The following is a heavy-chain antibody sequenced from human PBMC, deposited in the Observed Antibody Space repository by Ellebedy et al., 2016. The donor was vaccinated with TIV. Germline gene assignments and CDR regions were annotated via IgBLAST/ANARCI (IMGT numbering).Heavy chain of an antibody. CDR2: ISSSSSYI. J-gene: IGHJ5*02. D-gene: IGHD3-10*01. CDR1: GFTFSSYS. V-gene: IGHV3-21*01. CDR3: ARVSPPTYGSGSYYMWWFDP. Sequence: GGSLRLSXAASGFTFSSYSMNWVRQAPGKGLEWVSSISSSSSYIYYADSVKGRFTISRDNAKNSLYLQMNSLRAEDTAVYYCARVSPPTYGSGSYYMWWFDPWGQGTLVTVSS.